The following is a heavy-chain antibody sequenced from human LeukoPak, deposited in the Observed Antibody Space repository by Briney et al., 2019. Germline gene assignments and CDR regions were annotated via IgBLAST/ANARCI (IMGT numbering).Heavy chain of an antibody. CDR1: GFTFDDSG. Sequence: GGSLRLSCAASGFTFDDSGMTWVRQAPGRGLEWVSGINWNGGSTGYADSVKGRFTISRDNAKNSLYLQMNSLRAEDTALYYCTRSYYYYMDVWGKGTTVTVSS. J-gene: IGHJ6*03. V-gene: IGHV3-20*04. CDR2: INWNGGST. CDR3: TRSYYYYMDV.